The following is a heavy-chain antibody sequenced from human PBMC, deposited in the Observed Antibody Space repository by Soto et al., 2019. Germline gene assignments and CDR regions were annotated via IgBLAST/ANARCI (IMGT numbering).Heavy chain of an antibody. CDR1: GYSFTNYG. J-gene: IGHJ6*03. CDR2: ISAFNGNT. Sequence: ASVKVSCKASGYSFTNYGVTWVRQAPGQGLEWMGWISAFNGNTHYAQNLQGRVTMTTDASTSTAYMELRSLRSDDTAVYYCARDRGVAPPVAGNAHYYYYMDVWGKGTTVTVSS. D-gene: IGHD6-19*01. V-gene: IGHV1-18*01. CDR3: ARDRGVAPPVAGNAHYYYYMDV.